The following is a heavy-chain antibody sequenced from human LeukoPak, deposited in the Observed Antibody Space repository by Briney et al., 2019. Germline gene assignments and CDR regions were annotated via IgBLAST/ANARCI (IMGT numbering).Heavy chain of an antibody. Sequence: SETLSLTCAVYGGSFSGYYWSWIRQPPGKGLEWIGEINHSGSTNYNPSLKSRVTISVDTSKNQLSLKLSSVTAADTAVYYCASAGGRYCSSTSCPERDYWGQGTLVTVSS. CDR2: INHSGST. CDR3: ASAGGRYCSSTSCPERDY. D-gene: IGHD2-2*01. J-gene: IGHJ4*02. V-gene: IGHV4-34*01. CDR1: GGSFSGYY.